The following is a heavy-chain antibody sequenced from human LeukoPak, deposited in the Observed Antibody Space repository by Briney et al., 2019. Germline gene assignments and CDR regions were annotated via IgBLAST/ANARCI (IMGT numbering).Heavy chain of an antibody. CDR2: IYYSGST. V-gene: IGHV4-31*03. Sequence: SQTLSLTCTVSGGSISSGGYYWSWIRQHPGKGLEWIGYIYYSGSTYYNPSLKSRVTISVDTSKNQFSLKLSSVTAADTAVYYCARESNDYGDLIDYWGQGTLVTVSS. D-gene: IGHD4-17*01. CDR1: GGSISSGGYY. CDR3: ARESNDYGDLIDY. J-gene: IGHJ4*02.